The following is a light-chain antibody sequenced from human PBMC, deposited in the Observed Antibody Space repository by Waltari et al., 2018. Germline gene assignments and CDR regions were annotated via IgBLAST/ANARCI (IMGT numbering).Light chain of an antibody. J-gene: IGLJ2*01. Sequence: QSVLTQPPSASGTPGQRVTISCSGSSSNIGSNTVNWYQQLPGTAPKLPISSNNPRPSGAPDRFSGSKSGTSASLAISGLQSEDEADYYCAAWDDSLNGVVFGGGTKLTVL. CDR1: SSNIGSNT. CDR3: AAWDDSLNGVV. V-gene: IGLV1-44*01. CDR2: SNN.